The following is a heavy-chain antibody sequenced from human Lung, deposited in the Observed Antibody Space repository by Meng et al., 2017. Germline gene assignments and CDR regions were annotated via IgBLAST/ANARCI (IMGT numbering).Heavy chain of an antibody. CDR3: ARDEDISAAGKLFGDY. V-gene: IGHV1-2*06. CDR2: INPKSGDT. Sequence: QVQRVQSGAEVKKPGASVKASCKASGYTFPDYWLHWVRRAPGQGLEWMGRINPKSGDTHYAQRFQGRVTMTGDTSISTAYMELSGLRSDDTAMYYCARDEDISAAGKLFGDYWGQGTLVTVSS. D-gene: IGHD6-13*01. CDR1: GYTFPDYW. J-gene: IGHJ4*02.